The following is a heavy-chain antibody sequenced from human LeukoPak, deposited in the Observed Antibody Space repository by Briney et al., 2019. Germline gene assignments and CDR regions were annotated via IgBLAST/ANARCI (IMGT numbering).Heavy chain of an antibody. V-gene: IGHV6-1*01. CDR3: ARDSGRRLDV. J-gene: IGHJ6*02. CDR1: GDSVSSNSAA. Sequence: SQTLSLTCAISGDSVSSNSAAWNWIRQSPSRGLEWLTRTYYRSKWYTDYAVSVKSRVIINPDTSMNHFSLQLNSVTPEDTAVYYCARDSGRRLDVWGQGTTVTVSS. D-gene: IGHD3-10*01. CDR2: TYYRSKWYT.